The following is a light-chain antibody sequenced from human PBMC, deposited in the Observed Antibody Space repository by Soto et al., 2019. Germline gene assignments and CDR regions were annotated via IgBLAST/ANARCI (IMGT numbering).Light chain of an antibody. CDR2: LGS. J-gene: IGKJ1*01. CDR3: MQALQSRT. Sequence: DIVMTQSPLSLPVTPGEPASISCSSSQSLLYSNGYNYLDWYLQKPGQSPQLLIYLGSNRASGVPDRFSGSGSGTDFTLKISRVEAEDVGVYYCMQALQSRTFGQGTKVEIK. V-gene: IGKV2-28*01. CDR1: QSLLYSNGYNY.